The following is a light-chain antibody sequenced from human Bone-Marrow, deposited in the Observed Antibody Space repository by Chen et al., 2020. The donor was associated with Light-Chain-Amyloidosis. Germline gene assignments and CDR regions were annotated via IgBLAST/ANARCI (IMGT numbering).Light chain of an antibody. J-gene: IGKJ2*01. CDR3: QQYNNWPPMYT. V-gene: IGKV3-15*01. CDR2: GAS. Sequence: MTQSPSTLSASVGDRVTITCRASQSVSSNLAWYQQKPGQAPRPLIYGASTRATGIPARFSVSGSGTEFTLTISSLQSEDFAVYYCQQYNNWPPMYTFGQGTKLEIK. CDR1: QSVSSN.